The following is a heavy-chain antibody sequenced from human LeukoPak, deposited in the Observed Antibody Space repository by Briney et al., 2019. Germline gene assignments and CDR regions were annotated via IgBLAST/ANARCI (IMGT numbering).Heavy chain of an antibody. Sequence: SETLSLTCTVSGASISSQNYYWGWVRQPPGKGLEWIGSVHHSDGTYHNPSLKSRVTISVDTSKNQFSLKLISVTAADTAVYYCVETPNYYYDSSGYLRWGQGTLVTVSS. CDR2: VHHSDGT. D-gene: IGHD3-22*01. CDR3: VETPNYYYDSSGYLR. V-gene: IGHV4-39*07. CDR1: GASISSQNYY. J-gene: IGHJ1*01.